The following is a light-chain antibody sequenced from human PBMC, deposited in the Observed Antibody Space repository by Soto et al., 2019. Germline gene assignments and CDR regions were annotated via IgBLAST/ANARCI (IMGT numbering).Light chain of an antibody. Sequence: VLTQPASLSGSPGQSITISCPGTSSDVGSYNLVSWYQQHPGKAPKLMIYEVSKRPSGVSNRFSGSKSGNTASLTISGLQAEDEADYYCCSYAGSSTYVFGNGTKVTVL. V-gene: IGLV2-23*02. CDR2: EVS. CDR3: CSYAGSSTYV. J-gene: IGLJ1*01. CDR1: SSDVGSYNL.